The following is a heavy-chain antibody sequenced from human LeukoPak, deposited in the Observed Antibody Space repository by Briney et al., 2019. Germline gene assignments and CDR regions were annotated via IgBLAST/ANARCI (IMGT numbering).Heavy chain of an antibody. CDR2: VSYDGSNK. V-gene: IGHV3-30*18. J-gene: IGHJ6*02. CDR3: AKDSYGMDV. CDR1: GFTFSDYD. Sequence: GGSLRLSCAASGFTFSDYDMHWVRQAPGKGLEWVAVVSYDGSNKYYADSVKGRFTISRDNSKNTLYLEMNSLRPEDTAVYYCAKDSYGMDVWGQGTTVIVSS.